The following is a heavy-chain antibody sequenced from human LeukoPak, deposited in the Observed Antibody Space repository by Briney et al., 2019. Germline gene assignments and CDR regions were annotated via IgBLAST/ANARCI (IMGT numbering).Heavy chain of an antibody. CDR2: ISAYNGNT. CDR3: ARVGYDSSAYGMDV. D-gene: IGHD5-12*01. CDR1: GYTFTAYY. Sequence: ASVKVSCKASGYTFTAYYMHWVRQAPGQGLEWMGWISAYNGNTNYAQKLQGRVTMTTDTSTSTAYMELRSLRSDDTAVYYCARVGYDSSAYGMDVWGQGTTVTVSS. J-gene: IGHJ6*02. V-gene: IGHV1-18*04.